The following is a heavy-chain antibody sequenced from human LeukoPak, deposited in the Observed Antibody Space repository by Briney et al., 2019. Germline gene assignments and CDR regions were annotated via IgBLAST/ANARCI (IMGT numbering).Heavy chain of an antibody. Sequence: GGSLRLSCAASGFTFSGYSMTWVRQAPGKGLEWVSSISSSSSYIYYADSVKGRFTISRDNAKNSLYLQMNSLRAEDTAVYYCARDISGWKFDYWGQGTLVTVSS. V-gene: IGHV3-21*01. D-gene: IGHD6-19*01. CDR3: ARDISGWKFDY. CDR2: ISSSSSYI. CDR1: GFTFSGYS. J-gene: IGHJ4*02.